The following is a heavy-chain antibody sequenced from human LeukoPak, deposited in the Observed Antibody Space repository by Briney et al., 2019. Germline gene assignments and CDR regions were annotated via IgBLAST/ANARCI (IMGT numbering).Heavy chain of an antibody. J-gene: IGHJ4*02. CDR2: ISGSGGST. CDR3: ARDGDQSGSYSLFDY. CDR1: GFTFSSYA. D-gene: IGHD1-26*01. V-gene: IGHV3-23*01. Sequence: GGSLRLSCAASGFTFSSYAMSWVRQAPGKGLEWVSAISGSGGSTYYADSVKGRFTISRDNSKNTLYLQMNSLRAEDTAVYYCARDGDQSGSYSLFDYWGQGTLVTVSS.